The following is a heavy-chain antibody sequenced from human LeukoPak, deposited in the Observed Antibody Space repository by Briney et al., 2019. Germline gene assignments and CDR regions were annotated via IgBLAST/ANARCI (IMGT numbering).Heavy chain of an antibody. CDR1: GFTFSSYG. J-gene: IGHJ1*01. CDR2: ISYDGSNE. Sequence: GGSLRLSCAASGFTFSSYGMHWVRQAPGKGLEWVAVISYDGSNEYYADSVKGRFTISRDNSKNTLYLQMNSLRAEDTAVYYCAKDRSGSYYRYFQHWGQGTLVTVSS. V-gene: IGHV3-30*18. D-gene: IGHD1-26*01. CDR3: AKDRSGSYYRYFQH.